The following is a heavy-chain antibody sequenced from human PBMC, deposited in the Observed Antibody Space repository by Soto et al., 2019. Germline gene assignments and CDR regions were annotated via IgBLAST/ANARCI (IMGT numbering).Heavy chain of an antibody. D-gene: IGHD5-18*01. J-gene: IGHJ6*02. CDR3: ARDTGLKGYNYNYCGMDV. V-gene: IGHV3-30*04. Sequence: PAGTLRLSCAVSGFPFSHNAMQWFCVAPGKGMGRVAVLSYDKKEKNTTNSEKSRFTLSRDYSKNTLYLQMNSLRAQDTAVYYCARDTGLKGYNYNYCGMDVWCQGTTVSGFS. CDR2: LSYDKKEK. CDR1: GFPFSHNA.